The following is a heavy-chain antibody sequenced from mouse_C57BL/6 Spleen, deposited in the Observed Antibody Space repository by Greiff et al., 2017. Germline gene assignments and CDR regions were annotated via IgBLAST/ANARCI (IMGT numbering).Heavy chain of an antibody. CDR1: GFTFSDAW. CDR3: TRARYYGNYYAMDY. CDR2: IRNKANNHAT. Sequence: DVQLQESGGGLVQPGGSMKLSCAASGFTFSDAWMDWVRQSPEKGLEWVAEIRNKANNHATYYAESVKGRFTISRDDSKSSVYLQMNSLRAEDTGIYYCTRARYYGNYYAMDYWGQGTSVTVSS. V-gene: IGHV6-6*01. J-gene: IGHJ4*01. D-gene: IGHD2-1*01.